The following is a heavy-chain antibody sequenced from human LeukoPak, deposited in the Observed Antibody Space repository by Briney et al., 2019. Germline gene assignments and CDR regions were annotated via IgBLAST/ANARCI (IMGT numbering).Heavy chain of an antibody. V-gene: IGHV3-74*01. Sequence: GGSLRLSCAASGFTFSSYSMNWVRQAPGKGLVWVSHVNSDGSGTDYADSVKGRFTISRDNAKNTLYLQMNSLRVEDTAVYYCVCLGLGGLSLDWGQGTLVTVSS. CDR1: GFTFSSYS. CDR2: VNSDGSGT. J-gene: IGHJ4*02. CDR3: VCLGLGGLSLD. D-gene: IGHD3-16*01.